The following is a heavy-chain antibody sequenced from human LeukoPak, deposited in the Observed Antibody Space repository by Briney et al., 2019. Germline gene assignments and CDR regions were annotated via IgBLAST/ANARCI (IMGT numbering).Heavy chain of an antibody. CDR3: AREERGSHSYYYYGMDV. CDR1: GGSISSSSYY. CDR2: IYYSGST. D-gene: IGHD1-26*01. Sequence: PSETLSLTCTVSGGSISSSSYYWGWIRQPPGKGLEWIGSIYYSGSTYYNPSLKSRVTISVDTSKNQFSLKLSSVTAADTAVYYCAREERGSHSYYYYGMDVWGQGTTVTVSS. J-gene: IGHJ6*02. V-gene: IGHV4-39*07.